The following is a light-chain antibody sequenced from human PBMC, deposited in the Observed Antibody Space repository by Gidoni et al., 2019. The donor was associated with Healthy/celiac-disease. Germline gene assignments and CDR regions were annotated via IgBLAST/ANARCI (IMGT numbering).Light chain of an antibody. CDR3: QQYNSPPLT. CDR1: QSISSW. V-gene: IGKV1-5*03. Sequence: DIQMTQSPSTLSASVGDRVTITCRASQSISSWWAWYQQKPGKAPKLLIYKASSLESGVPSRFSGSGSGTEFTLTISSLQPDDFATYYCQQYNSPPLTSGGGTKVEIK. J-gene: IGKJ4*01. CDR2: KAS.